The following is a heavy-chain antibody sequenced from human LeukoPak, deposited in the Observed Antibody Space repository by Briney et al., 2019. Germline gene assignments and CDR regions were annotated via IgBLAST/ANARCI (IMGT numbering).Heavy chain of an antibody. CDR1: GFIFSDSY. J-gene: IGHJ4*02. D-gene: IGHD6-19*01. Sequence: GGSLRLSCAASGFIFSDSYMSWVRQAPDKGLEWVAVISYDGSNKYYADSVKGRFTISRDNSKNTLYLQMNSLRADDTAVYYCARDRDSSGWYEGFDYWGQGTLVTVSS. V-gene: IGHV3-30-3*01. CDR2: ISYDGSNK. CDR3: ARDRDSSGWYEGFDY.